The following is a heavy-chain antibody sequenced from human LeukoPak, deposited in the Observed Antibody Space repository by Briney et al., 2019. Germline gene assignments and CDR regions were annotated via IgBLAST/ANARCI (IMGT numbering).Heavy chain of an antibody. CDR2: IRNKADSYTT. CDR1: GFIFSDYF. CDR3: AELGITMIGGV. J-gene: IGHJ6*04. D-gene: IGHD3-10*02. V-gene: IGHV3-72*01. Sequence: GGSLRLSCAASGFIFSDYFMDWVRQAPGKGLEWVGRIRNKADSYTTEYAASVKGRFAISRDDSKNSLFLHMNSLRTEDTAVYYCAELGITMIGGVWGKGTTVTISS.